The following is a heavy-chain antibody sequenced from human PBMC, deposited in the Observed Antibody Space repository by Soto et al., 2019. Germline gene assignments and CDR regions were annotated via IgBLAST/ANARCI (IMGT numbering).Heavy chain of an antibody. CDR3: APDIRVRPRDGYRGLEY. Sequence: SLRLSCAASGLTSDDYAMHWVRQAPGKGLEWVSGISWNSGSIGYADSVKGRFTISRDNAKNSHYLQMNRLRAEDTALYYCAPDIRVRPRDGYRGLEYRGQGPLVTV. D-gene: IGHD5-12*01. CDR1: GLTSDDYA. V-gene: IGHV3-9*02. CDR2: ISWNSGSI. J-gene: IGHJ4*02.